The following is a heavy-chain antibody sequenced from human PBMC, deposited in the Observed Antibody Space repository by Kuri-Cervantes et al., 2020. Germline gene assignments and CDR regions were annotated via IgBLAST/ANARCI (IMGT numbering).Heavy chain of an antibody. CDR1: GGTFSSYA. CDR2: IIPIFGTA. J-gene: IGHJ4*02. D-gene: IGHD1-26*01. Sequence: SVKVSCKASGGTFSSYAISWVRQAPGQGLEWMGGIIPIFGTANYAQKFQGRVTITADESTSTAYMELSGLRSEDTAVYYCARAGGGSSPLGYYFDYWGQGTLVTVSS. V-gene: IGHV1-69*13. CDR3: ARAGGGSSPLGYYFDY.